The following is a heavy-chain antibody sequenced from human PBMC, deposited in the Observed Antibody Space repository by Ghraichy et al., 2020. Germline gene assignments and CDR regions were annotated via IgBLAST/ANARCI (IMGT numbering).Heavy chain of an antibody. D-gene: IGHD6-19*01. CDR1: GFTFSSYA. Sequence: GESLNISCAASGFTFSSYAMSWVRQAPGKGLEWVSAIGDSSGNTYYTDSVKGRFTISRDNTKNTLHLQMNSLRAEDTALYYCAKDRGPSGSFDYWGRGTLVTVSS. CDR2: IGDSSGNT. J-gene: IGHJ4*02. V-gene: IGHV3-23*01. CDR3: AKDRGPSGSFDY.